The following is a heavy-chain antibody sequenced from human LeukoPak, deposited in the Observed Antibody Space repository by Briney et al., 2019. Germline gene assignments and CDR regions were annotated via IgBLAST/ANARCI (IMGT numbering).Heavy chain of an antibody. CDR3: ARVLYYGDFAFDI. CDR1: GCTFSSYA. Sequence: ASVKVSCKASGCTFSSYAISWVRQAPGQGLEWMGWISAYNGNTNYAQKLQGRVTMTTDTSTSTAYMELRSLRSDDTAVYYCARVLYYGDFAFDIWGQGTMVTVSX. J-gene: IGHJ3*02. D-gene: IGHD4-17*01. CDR2: ISAYNGNT. V-gene: IGHV1-18*01.